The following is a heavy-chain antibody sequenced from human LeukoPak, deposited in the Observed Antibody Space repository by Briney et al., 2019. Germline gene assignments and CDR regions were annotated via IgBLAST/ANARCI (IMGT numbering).Heavy chain of an antibody. CDR3: ARSNYYGSQSEY. CDR1: GYTFTGYY. Sequence: ASVKVSCKASGYTFTGYYMHWVRQAPGQGPEWMGWVNPNSGDTNYAQRFRGRVTMTRDTSINTAYKELSSLRSDDTAVYYCARSNYYGSQSEYWGQGTLVAVSS. J-gene: IGHJ4*02. CDR2: VNPNSGDT. V-gene: IGHV1-2*02. D-gene: IGHD3-10*01.